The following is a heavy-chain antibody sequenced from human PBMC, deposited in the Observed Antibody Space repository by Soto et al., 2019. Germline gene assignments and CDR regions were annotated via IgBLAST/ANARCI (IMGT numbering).Heavy chain of an antibody. CDR3: AREPGIAAAGSQERPGYYFDY. V-gene: IGHV4-59*01. Sequence: PSETLSLTCTVSGGSISSYCWSWIRQPPGKGLEWIGYIYYSGSTNYNPSLKSRVTISVDTSKNQFSLKLSSVTAADTAVYYCAREPGIAAAGSQERPGYYFDYWGQGTLVTVSS. D-gene: IGHD6-13*01. J-gene: IGHJ4*02. CDR1: GGSISSYC. CDR2: IYYSGST.